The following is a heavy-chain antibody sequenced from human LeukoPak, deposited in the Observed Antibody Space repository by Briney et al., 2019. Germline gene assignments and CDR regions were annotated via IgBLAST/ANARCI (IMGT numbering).Heavy chain of an antibody. CDR3: ARVEIQVAGTYDFAY. D-gene: IGHD6-19*01. Sequence: ASVKVSCKASGYTFTSYGISWVRQAPGQGLEWMGWISAYNGNTNYAQKLQGRVTMTTDTSTRTAYMELRSLRSDDPPVYYCARVEIQVAGTYDFAYWGQGTLITVSS. J-gene: IGHJ4*02. V-gene: IGHV1-18*01. CDR1: GYTFTSYG. CDR2: ISAYNGNT.